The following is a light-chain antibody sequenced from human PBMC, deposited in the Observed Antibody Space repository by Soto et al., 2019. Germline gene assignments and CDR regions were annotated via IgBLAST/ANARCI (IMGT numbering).Light chain of an antibody. V-gene: IGLV2-23*01. J-gene: IGLJ2*01. CDR3: CSYAGSSRAVV. CDR1: SSDVGSYNL. Sequence: QSALTQPASVSGSPGQSITISCTGTSSDVGSYNLVTWYQQHPGKAPKLMIYEGSKRPSGVSNSCAGSKSGNTASLTISGHQAQYGADYSCCSYAGSSRAVVFGGGTKVTVL. CDR2: EGS.